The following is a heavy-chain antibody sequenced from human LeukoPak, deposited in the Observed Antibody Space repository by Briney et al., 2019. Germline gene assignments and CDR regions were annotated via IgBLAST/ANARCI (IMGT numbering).Heavy chain of an antibody. V-gene: IGHV4-30-2*01. CDR3: ARDRYEYDSSTYFGCYA. J-gene: IGHJ5*02. Sequence: SETLSLTCTVSGGSISSGGYYWSWIRQPPGKGLEWIGYIYHSGSTYYNPSLKSRVTISVDRSKNQFSLKLSSVTAADTAVYYCARDRYEYDSSTYFGCYAWGLGTLVTVSS. D-gene: IGHD3-22*01. CDR1: GGSISSGGYY. CDR2: IYHSGST.